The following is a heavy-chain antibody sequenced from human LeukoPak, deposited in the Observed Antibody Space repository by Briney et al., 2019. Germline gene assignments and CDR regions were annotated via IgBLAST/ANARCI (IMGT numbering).Heavy chain of an antibody. Sequence: SETLSLTCAVYGGSFSGYYWSWIRQPPGKGLEWIGEINHSGSTNYSPSLKSRVTISVDTSKNQFSLKLSSVTAADTAVYYCARKTMIVVVNWFDPWGQGTLVTVSS. J-gene: IGHJ5*02. CDR1: GGSFSGYY. D-gene: IGHD3-22*01. CDR2: INHSGST. V-gene: IGHV4-34*01. CDR3: ARKTMIVVVNWFDP.